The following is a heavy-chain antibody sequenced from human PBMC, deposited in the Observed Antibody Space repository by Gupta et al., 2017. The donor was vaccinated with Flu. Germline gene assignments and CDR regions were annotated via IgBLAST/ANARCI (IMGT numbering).Heavy chain of an antibody. CDR1: GFTLSRFW. J-gene: IGHJ6*03. Sequence: EVQMVESGGGLVQPGGSLRLSCAASGFTLSRFWMHWVRQAPGKGLVWVSRISSDGSSTTYADSVEGRFTISRDNAKNTLYQQMNSLRAEDTAVYYCARGGLDYYYYYMDVWGKGTTVTVSS. CDR3: ARGGLDYYYYYMDV. D-gene: IGHD3/OR15-3a*01. CDR2: ISSDGSST. V-gene: IGHV3-74*01.